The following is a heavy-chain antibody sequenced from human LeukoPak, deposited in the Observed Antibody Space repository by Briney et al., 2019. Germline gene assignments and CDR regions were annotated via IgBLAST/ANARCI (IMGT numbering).Heavy chain of an antibody. CDR1: GYSFTDYY. Sequence: ASVKVSCKTSGYSFTDYYMHWVRQAPGQGLEWMGWINPNSGGTSSAQKFQSRVTMTRDTSITTVYMEVRWLTSDDTAIYYCARADRLHGGPYLIGPWGLGTLVTVSS. CDR2: INPNSGGT. V-gene: IGHV1-2*02. D-gene: IGHD2-21*01. CDR3: ARADRLHGGPYLIGP. J-gene: IGHJ5*02.